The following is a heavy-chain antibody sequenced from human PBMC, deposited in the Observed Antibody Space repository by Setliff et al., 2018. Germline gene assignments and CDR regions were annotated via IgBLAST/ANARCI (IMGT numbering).Heavy chain of an antibody. CDR3: AREGVDTRSSTDYRYYMDL. J-gene: IGHJ6*03. V-gene: IGHV1-18*01. Sequence: ASVKVSCKASGYTFSSYAMNWVRQAPGQGLEWMGWINAANGYIVYAQKPQGRVTMTTDTSTSTAYMELSSLRFEDTAVYYCAREGVDTRSSTDYRYYMDLWGKGTTVTVSS. CDR2: INAANGYI. CDR1: GYTFSSYA. D-gene: IGHD5-18*01.